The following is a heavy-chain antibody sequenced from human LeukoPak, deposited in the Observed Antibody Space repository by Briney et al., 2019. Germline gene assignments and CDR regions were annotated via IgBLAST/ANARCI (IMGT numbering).Heavy chain of an antibody. J-gene: IGHJ5*02. V-gene: IGHV3-48*03. Sequence: GGSLRLSCAASGFTFSSYEMNWVRQAPGKGLEWVSYISSSGSPIYYADSVKGRFTISRDNAKNSLYLQMNSLRADDTAVYYCAREYNFWSGYHSYNWFDPWGQGTLVTVSS. CDR3: AREYNFWSGYHSYNWFDP. D-gene: IGHD3-3*01. CDR1: GFTFSSYE. CDR2: ISSSGSPI.